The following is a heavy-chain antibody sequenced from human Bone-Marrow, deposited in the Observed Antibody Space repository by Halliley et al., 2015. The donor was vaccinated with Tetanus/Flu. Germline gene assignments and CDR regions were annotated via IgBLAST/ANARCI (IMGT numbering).Heavy chain of an antibody. V-gene: IGHV1-69*06. Sequence: QLVQSGAEVKKPGSSVKVSCKASGGSFNNYGFNWVRQAPGQGLEWMGGIIPIFDTANYAQKFQGRVTITADKSTSTAYMDLSSLRSEGTAVYYCARDQDETEYYDSRGNYRDAFDIWGQGTLVAVSS. CDR1: GGSFNNYG. CDR3: ARDQDETEYYDSRGNYRDAFDI. CDR2: IIPIFDTA. J-gene: IGHJ3*02. D-gene: IGHD3-22*01.